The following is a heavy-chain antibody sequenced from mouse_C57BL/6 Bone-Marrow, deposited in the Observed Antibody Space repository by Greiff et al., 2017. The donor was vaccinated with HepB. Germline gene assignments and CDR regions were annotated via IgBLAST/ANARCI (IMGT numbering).Heavy chain of an antibody. J-gene: IGHJ3*01. CDR2: ISSGGDYI. CDR1: GFTFSSYA. CDR3: TRDRGHGNYLFAY. V-gene: IGHV5-9-1*02. Sequence: EVKLVESGGDLVKPGGSLKLSCAASGFTFSSYAMSWVRQTPEKRLEWVAYISSGGDYIYYADTVKGRFTISRDNARNTLYLQMSSLKSEDTAMYYCTRDRGHGNYLFAYWGQGTLVTVSA. D-gene: IGHD2-1*01.